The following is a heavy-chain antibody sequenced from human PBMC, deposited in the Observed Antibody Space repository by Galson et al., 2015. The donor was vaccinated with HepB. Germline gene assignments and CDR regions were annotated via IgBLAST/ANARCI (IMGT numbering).Heavy chain of an antibody. CDR1: GGSISSGDYY. CDR3: ARDRGFLERRWRAHYYYYGMDV. D-gene: IGHD3-3*01. Sequence: TLSLTCTVSGGSISSGDYYWSWIRQPPGKGLEWIGYIYYSGSTYYIPSLKSRVTISVDTSKNQFSLKLSSVTAADTAVYYCARDRGFLERRWRAHYYYYGMDVWGQGTTVTVSS. CDR2: IYYSGST. V-gene: IGHV4-30-4*01. J-gene: IGHJ6*02.